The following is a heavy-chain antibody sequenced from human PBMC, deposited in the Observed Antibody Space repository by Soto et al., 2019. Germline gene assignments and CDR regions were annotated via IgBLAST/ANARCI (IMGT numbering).Heavy chain of an antibody. V-gene: IGHV4-39*07. CDR3: ARVPSP. J-gene: IGHJ5*02. CDR1: GGSISSSFYS. CDR2: VSYTGST. Sequence: SETLSLTCTVSGGSISSSFYSWAWIRQPPGEGLEWIGNVSYTGSTYYNPSLKSRVTMSVDTSKNQFSLKLSSVTAADTAVYYCARVPSPWGQGTLVTVSS.